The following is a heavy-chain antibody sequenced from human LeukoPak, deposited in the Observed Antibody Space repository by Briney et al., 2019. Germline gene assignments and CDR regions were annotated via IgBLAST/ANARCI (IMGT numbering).Heavy chain of an antibody. CDR1: GFTFSSYS. Sequence: PGGSLRLSCAASGFTFSSYSMNWVRQAPGKGLEWVSSISSSSYIYYADSVKGRFTISRDNAKNSLYLQMNSLRAEDTAVYYCARGLRFLEWLLGYFDYWGQGTLVTVSS. CDR2: ISSSSYI. V-gene: IGHV3-21*01. CDR3: ARGLRFLEWLLGYFDY. J-gene: IGHJ4*02. D-gene: IGHD3-3*01.